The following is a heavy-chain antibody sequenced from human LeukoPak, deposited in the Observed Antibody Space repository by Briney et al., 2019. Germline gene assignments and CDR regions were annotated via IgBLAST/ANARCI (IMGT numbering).Heavy chain of an antibody. J-gene: IGHJ4*02. CDR3: ARVQGLWFGESYFDY. CDR2: ISYDGSNK. Sequence: GGSLRLSCAASGFTFSSYAMHWVRQAPGKGLEWVAVISYDGSNKYYADSVKGRFTISRDNSKNTLYLQMNSLRAEDTAVYYCARVQGLWFGESYFDYWGQGTLVTVSS. V-gene: IGHV3-30-3*01. CDR1: GFTFSSYA. D-gene: IGHD3-10*01.